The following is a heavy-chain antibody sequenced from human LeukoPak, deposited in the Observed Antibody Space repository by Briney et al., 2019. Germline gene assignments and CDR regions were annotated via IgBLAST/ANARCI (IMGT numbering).Heavy chain of an antibody. CDR3: ARVITGTLSSWFDP. CDR2: IYYSGST. CDR1: GGSISSYY. V-gene: IGHV4-59*01. D-gene: IGHD1-20*01. J-gene: IGHJ5*02. Sequence: SETLSLTCTVSGGSISSYYWSWIRQPPGKGLEWIGYIYYSGSTNYNPSLKSRVTISVDTSKNQFSLKLSSVTAADTAVYYCARVITGTLSSWFDPWGQGTLVTVSS.